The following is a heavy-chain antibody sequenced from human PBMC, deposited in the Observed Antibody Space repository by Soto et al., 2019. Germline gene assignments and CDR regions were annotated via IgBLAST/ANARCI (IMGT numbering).Heavy chain of an antibody. CDR3: ARGRGSTGYLGREHYFDY. Sequence: EVQVVESGGGLVQPGGSLRLSCAASGFSVTNNYMNWVRQAPGKGLEWVSIIDIGGNTYYADSVKDRFTISRDNSRHTLYLHRDSLRAEDAAVYYCARGRGSTGYLGREHYFDYWGQGTMVTVSP. CDR1: GFSVTNNY. J-gene: IGHJ4*02. CDR2: IDIGGNT. V-gene: IGHV3-66*01. D-gene: IGHD2-2*01.